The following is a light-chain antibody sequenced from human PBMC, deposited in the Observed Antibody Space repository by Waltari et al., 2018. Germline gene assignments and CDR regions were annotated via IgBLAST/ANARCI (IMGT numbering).Light chain of an antibody. J-gene: IGLJ3*02. CDR1: SGSVSTNDF. CDR3: LLYVRNGISM. V-gene: IGLV8-61*01. CDR2: NTD. Sequence: QTVVTQEPSLSVSPGGTVTLTCGLTSGSVSTNDFPSWYQQTPGQAPRTLIYNTDTRSAGVADHFSGSRVGSKAALTITGAQADDASDYYCLLYVRNGISMFVGGTKLTVL.